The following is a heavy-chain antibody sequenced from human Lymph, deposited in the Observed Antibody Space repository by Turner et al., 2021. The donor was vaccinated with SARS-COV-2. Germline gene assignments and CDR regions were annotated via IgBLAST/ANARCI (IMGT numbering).Heavy chain of an antibody. V-gene: IGHV1-2*02. CDR1: GYTLTGYY. Sequence: QVQLVQSGAEVKEPGASVKVSCKASGYTLTGYYMHWVRPAPGQGLEWMGWINPDSGGTNYAQNFQDRVTMTRDTSISTAYMELSRLRSDDTAVYYCARGGLYYYDSSAYYGDAFDFWGQGTMVTVSS. CDR2: INPDSGGT. CDR3: ARGGLYYYDSSAYYGDAFDF. J-gene: IGHJ3*01. D-gene: IGHD3-22*01.